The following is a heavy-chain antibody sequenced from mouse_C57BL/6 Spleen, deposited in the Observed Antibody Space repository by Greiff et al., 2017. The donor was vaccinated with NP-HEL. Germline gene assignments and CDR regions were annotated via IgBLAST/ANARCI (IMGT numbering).Heavy chain of an antibody. CDR1: GFSFNTYA. J-gene: IGHJ3*01. CDR3: VRQDGNYWAWFAY. CDR2: IRSKSNNYAT. Sequence: EVQVVESGGGLVQPKGSLKLSCAASGFSFNTYAMNWVRQAPGTGLEWVARIRSKSNNYATYYADSVKDRFTISRDDSESMLYLQMNNLKTEDTAMYYCVRQDGNYWAWFAYWGQGTLVTVSA. V-gene: IGHV10-1*01. D-gene: IGHD2-1*01.